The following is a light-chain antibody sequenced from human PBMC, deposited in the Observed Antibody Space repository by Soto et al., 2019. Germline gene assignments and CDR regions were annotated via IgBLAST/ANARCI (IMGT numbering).Light chain of an antibody. V-gene: IGLV1-44*01. CDR1: SSNIGSNT. J-gene: IGLJ3*02. CDR3: AAWDDSLNGYWV. CDR2: SNN. Sequence: QSVLTQPPSASGTPGQRVTISCSGSSSNIGSNTVNWYQQLPGTAPKLLIYSNNQRPSGVPDRFSGSKSGTSASLAISWLQSEDEADYYCAAWDDSLNGYWVFGGGTKVTVL.